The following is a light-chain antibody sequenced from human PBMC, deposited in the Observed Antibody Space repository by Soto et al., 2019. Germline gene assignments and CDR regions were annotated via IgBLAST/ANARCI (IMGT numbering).Light chain of an antibody. J-gene: IGKJ4*01. Sequence: EIVMTQSPATLSVSPGERATLSCRASQSVSSNLAWYQQRPGQAPRLLIHGVSTRATGIPARFSGSGSGTDFTLTITSLQSEDFAVYYCQQYNNWPRLTFGGGTKVEIK. CDR3: QQYNNWPRLT. CDR1: QSVSSN. V-gene: IGKV3-15*01. CDR2: GVS.